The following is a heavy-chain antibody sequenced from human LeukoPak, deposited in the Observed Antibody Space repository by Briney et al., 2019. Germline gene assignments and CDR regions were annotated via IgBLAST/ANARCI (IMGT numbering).Heavy chain of an antibody. CDR3: ARGPAGRTYYYYYMDV. CDR1: GFTFSSYG. Sequence: SGGSLRLSCAASGFTFSSYGMHWVRQAPGKGLEWVAFIRYDGSNKYYADSVKGRFTISRDNSKNTLYLQMNSLRAEDTAVYYCARGPAGRTYYYYYMDVWGKGTTVTVSS. V-gene: IGHV3-30*02. J-gene: IGHJ6*03. D-gene: IGHD6-19*01. CDR2: IRYDGSNK.